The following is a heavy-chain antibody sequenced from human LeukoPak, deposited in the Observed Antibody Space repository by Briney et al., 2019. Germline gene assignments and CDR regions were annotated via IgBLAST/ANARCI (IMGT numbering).Heavy chain of an antibody. J-gene: IGHJ4*02. CDR1: GFTFSSYA. CDR3: AAYYYDSRSPSRGGFDY. V-gene: IGHV3-23*01. D-gene: IGHD3-10*01. Sequence: GGSLRLSCVASGFTFSSYAMTWVRQAPGKGLEWVSAIHGGGAATYYADSVKGRFTISRDNSKNTVYLEANSLRPEDTAVYYCAAYYYDSRSPSRGGFDYWGQGVLVTVSS. CDR2: IHGGGAAT.